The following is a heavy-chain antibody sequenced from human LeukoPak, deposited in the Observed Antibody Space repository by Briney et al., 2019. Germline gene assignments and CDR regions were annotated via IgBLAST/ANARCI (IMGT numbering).Heavy chain of an antibody. CDR2: ISGGGGST. D-gene: IGHD1-26*01. Sequence: GGSLGLSCAAAGFTFTSYSMNWVRQAPGRGLEWGSTISGGGGSTYYADSVKGRFTISRDNSKNTLYLQVNSLRAEDTAVYYCAKGGKWDVTPFDYWGQGTLVTVSS. CDR1: GFTFTSYS. J-gene: IGHJ4*02. V-gene: IGHV3-23*01. CDR3: AKGGKWDVTPFDY.